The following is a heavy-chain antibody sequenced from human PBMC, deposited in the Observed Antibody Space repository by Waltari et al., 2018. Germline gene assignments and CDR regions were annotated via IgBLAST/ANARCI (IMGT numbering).Heavy chain of an antibody. CDR3: ARDGDYGDYQASYYFDY. CDR2: IKQDGSEK. J-gene: IGHJ4*02. D-gene: IGHD4-17*01. Sequence: EVQLVESGGGLVQPGGSLRLSCAASGFAFSTYWMNWVRQAPGKGVEWVANIKQDGSEKYYVDSVKGRFTISRDNAKNSLYLQMNSLRAEDTAVYYCARDGDYGDYQASYYFDYWGQGTLVTVSS. CDR1: GFAFSTYW. V-gene: IGHV3-7*01.